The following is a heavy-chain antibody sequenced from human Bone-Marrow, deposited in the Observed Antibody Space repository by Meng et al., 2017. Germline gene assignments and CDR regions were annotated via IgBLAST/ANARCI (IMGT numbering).Heavy chain of an antibody. Sequence: QLQRQSPGPGLVHAQAPPSLICTGSGCVTTASRFYWGWIRQPSGKGQAWIGTLHDSGSTYYNPSLNSRVTISADTSNSQFSLKLSSVTAADTAVYYCAREWGTLATAADDYWGQGTLVTVSS. J-gene: IGHJ4*02. D-gene: IGHD6-13*01. CDR1: GCVTTASRFY. CDR2: LHDSGST. V-gene: IGHV4-39*07. CDR3: AREWGTLATAADDY.